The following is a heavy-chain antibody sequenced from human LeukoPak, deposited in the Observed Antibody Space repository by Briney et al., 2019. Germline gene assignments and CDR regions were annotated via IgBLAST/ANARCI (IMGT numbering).Heavy chain of an antibody. V-gene: IGHV4-59*01. CDR1: GGSISSYY. D-gene: IGHD3-10*01. Sequence: SETLSLTCTVSGGSISSYYWSWIRQPPGKGLEWIGYIYYSGSTNYNPSLKSRVTISVDTSKNQFSLKLSSVTAADTAVYYCARRYGSDPYYFDYWGQGTLVTVSS. CDR2: IYYSGST. CDR3: ARRYGSDPYYFDY. J-gene: IGHJ4*02.